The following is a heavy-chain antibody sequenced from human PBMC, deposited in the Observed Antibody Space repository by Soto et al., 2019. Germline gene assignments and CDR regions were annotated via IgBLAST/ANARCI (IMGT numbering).Heavy chain of an antibody. CDR3: AKDRYDSSSSRYFDY. CDR2: ISYDGSNK. CDR1: GFTFSSYG. J-gene: IGHJ4*02. Sequence: GGSLRLSCAASGFTFSSYGMHWVRQAPGKGLEWVAVISYDGSNKYYADSVKGRFTISRDNSKNTLYLQMNSLRAEDTAVYYCAKDRYDSSSSRYFDYWGQGTLVTVSS. V-gene: IGHV3-30*18. D-gene: IGHD6-6*01.